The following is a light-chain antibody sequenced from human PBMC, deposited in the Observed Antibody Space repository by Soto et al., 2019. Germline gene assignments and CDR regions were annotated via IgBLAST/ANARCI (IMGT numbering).Light chain of an antibody. J-gene: IGKJ5*01. CDR1: QNVDSNY. V-gene: IGKV3-20*01. Sequence: EIVLPQSPGTLSLSPGEEATLSCRASQNVDSNYLAWYQQKPGQTPRLIIYGASGRADAIPHRFSGSGFGTDFTLTISNVEPEDFEVYYCQQYGTPRSVTFGQGTRLEIK. CDR2: GAS. CDR3: QQYGTPRSVT.